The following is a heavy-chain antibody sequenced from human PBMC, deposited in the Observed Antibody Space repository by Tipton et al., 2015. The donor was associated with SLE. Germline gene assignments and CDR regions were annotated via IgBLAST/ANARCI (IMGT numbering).Heavy chain of an antibody. CDR1: GGSFTRNY. CDR2: MHYIGRS. Sequence: TLSLTCTVSGGSFTRNYWSWIRQPPGKGLEWIGCMHYIGRSAYNDSLRSRVTILVDTSRQQISLKLTSVTAADTAIYYCARDQEVSSGENRFDPWGQGTLVTVSS. V-gene: IGHV4-59*01. D-gene: IGHD2/OR15-2a*01. J-gene: IGHJ5*02. CDR3: ARDQEVSSGENRFDP.